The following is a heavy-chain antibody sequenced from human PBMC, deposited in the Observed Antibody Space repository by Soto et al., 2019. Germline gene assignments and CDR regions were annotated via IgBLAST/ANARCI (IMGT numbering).Heavy chain of an antibody. CDR2: ISGSGSNP. J-gene: IGHJ4*02. CDR3: AKTASMPIRYGVDH. Sequence: EVQVLESGGGLVQPGGSLRLSCAASGFTFSSYAMSWVRQAPGQGLEWVSAISGSGSNPYYADSVKGRFTISRDNSKNTLYLQRTSLRAEDTTLYYCAKTASMPIRYGVDHWGQGTLVTVSS. V-gene: IGHV3-23*01. CDR1: GFTFSSYA. D-gene: IGHD4-17*01.